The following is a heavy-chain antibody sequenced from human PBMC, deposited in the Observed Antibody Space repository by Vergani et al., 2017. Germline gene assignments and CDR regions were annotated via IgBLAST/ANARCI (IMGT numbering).Heavy chain of an antibody. CDR3: ARCEAAAAGTLSYYYGMDV. V-gene: IGHV1-69*01. CDR2: IIPIFVTA. J-gene: IGHJ6*02. Sequence: QVQLVQSGAEVKKPGSPGKASGKASGGTFRSLATSGVGRAPEQVLDGRGGIIPIFVTANAAQKFQGRVTITADDSTGTAYMELSSLRSEDTAVYYCARCEAAAAGTLSYYYGMDVWGQGTTVTVSS. CDR1: GGTFRSLA. D-gene: IGHD6-13*01.